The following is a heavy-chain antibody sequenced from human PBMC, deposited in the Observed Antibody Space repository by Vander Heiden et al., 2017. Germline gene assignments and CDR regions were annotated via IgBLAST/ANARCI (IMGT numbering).Heavy chain of an antibody. Sequence: QIQLQQAGLGLVRPSQTLSLTCAISGDSVSSTSAAWNWIRLSPLRGLEWLGRTYYRSKWSSDYAVSVKSRITVNADTSKNQFSLQLNSMTPEDTAVYYCARDWFASGCYRMDVWGQGTTVTVSS. V-gene: IGHV6-1*01. CDR3: ARDWFASGCYRMDV. CDR1: GDSVSSTSAA. D-gene: IGHD2-2*02. CDR2: TYYRSKWSS. J-gene: IGHJ6*02.